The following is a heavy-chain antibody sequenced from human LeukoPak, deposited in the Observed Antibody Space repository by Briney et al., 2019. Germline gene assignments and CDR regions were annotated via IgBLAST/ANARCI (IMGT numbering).Heavy chain of an antibody. CDR2: IYYSGST. CDR3: AILGGHRAVDIVVVPAAYYYYGMDV. D-gene: IGHD2-2*01. CDR1: GGSISSQY. Sequence: PSETLSLTCTVSGGSISSQYRSWIRQPPGKGLEWIAGYIYYSGSTNYNPSLKSRVTISVDSSKNQFSLKLSSVTAEDTAVYYCAILGGHRAVDIVVVPAAYYYYGMDVWGQGTTVTVSS. J-gene: IGHJ6*02. V-gene: IGHV4-59*11.